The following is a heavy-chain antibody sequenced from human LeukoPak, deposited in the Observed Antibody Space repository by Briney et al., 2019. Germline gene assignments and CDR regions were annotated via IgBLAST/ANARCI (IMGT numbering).Heavy chain of an antibody. J-gene: IGHJ4*02. CDR2: IFHTGNT. CDR3: ATDQGESVNYLGYFDH. CDR1: GGSISSYY. Sequence: SETLSLTCTLSGGSISSYYWSGIRQHPGKGLEWIGYIFHTGNTYYNLSLKSRVTISVDTAKNQFSLKLNSVTAADTAIYYCATDQGESVNYLGYFDHWGQGTLVTVSS. D-gene: IGHD3-16*01. V-gene: IGHV4-59*06.